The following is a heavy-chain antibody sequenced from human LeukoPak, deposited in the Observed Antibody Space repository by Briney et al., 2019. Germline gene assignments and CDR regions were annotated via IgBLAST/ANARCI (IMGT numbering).Heavy chain of an antibody. CDR2: ISYDGSNK. CDR1: GFTFSSYA. V-gene: IGHV3-30*14. CDR3: ASHDCSGYYSVPFDY. J-gene: IGHJ4*02. Sequence: PGRSLRLSCAASGFTFSSYAMHWVRQAPGKGLEWVAVISYDGSNKYYADSVKGRFTISRDNSKNTLYLQMNSLRAEDTAVYYCASHDCSGYYSVPFDYWGQGTLVTVSS. D-gene: IGHD3-22*01.